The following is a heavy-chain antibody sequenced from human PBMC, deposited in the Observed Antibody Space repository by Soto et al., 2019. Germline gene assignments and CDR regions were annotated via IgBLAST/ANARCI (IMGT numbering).Heavy chain of an antibody. D-gene: IGHD2-15*01. Sequence: QFQLLQSGAEVKKPGASVKVSCKASGYTFTSYAMHWVRQAPGQRLEWMGWINAGNGNTKYSQKFQGRVTITRDKSASTADMELSSLRSADTAVYYCARGPGGPDGPGDYWGQGTLVTVSS. CDR1: GYTFTSYA. CDR2: INAGNGNT. J-gene: IGHJ4*02. V-gene: IGHV1-3*01. CDR3: ARGPGGPDGPGDY.